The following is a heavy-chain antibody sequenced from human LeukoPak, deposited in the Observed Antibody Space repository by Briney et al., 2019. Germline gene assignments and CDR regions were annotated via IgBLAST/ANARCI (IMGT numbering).Heavy chain of an antibody. Sequence: SETLSLTCTVSGGSINSSSYYWGWIRQPPGKGLEWIGSIFYSGNTYDNPSLKSRVTISVDTSKNQFSLKLSSVTAADTAVYYCARTQLWFRVGYFDYWGQGTLVTVSS. D-gene: IGHD5-18*01. CDR2: IFYSGNT. CDR3: ARTQLWFRVGYFDY. J-gene: IGHJ4*02. V-gene: IGHV4-39*01. CDR1: GGSINSSSYY.